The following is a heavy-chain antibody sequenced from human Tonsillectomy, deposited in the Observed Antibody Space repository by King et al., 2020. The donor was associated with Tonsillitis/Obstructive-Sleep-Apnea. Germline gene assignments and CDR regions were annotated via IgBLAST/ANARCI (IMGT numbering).Heavy chain of an antibody. V-gene: IGHV3-7*04. J-gene: IGHJ2*01. CDR2: IKQDESEK. CDR3: ARDAQYCDGDCYSYWYFDL. CDR1: GFTFGSYW. Sequence: VQLVESGGGLVQPGGSLRLSCAASGFTFGSYWMSWVRQAPGKGLEWVANIKQDESEKYFVDSVKGRFTISRDNAKNSMYLQMNNLRAEETAVYYCARDAQYCDGDCYSYWYFDLWGRGTPVTVSS. D-gene: IGHD2-21*01.